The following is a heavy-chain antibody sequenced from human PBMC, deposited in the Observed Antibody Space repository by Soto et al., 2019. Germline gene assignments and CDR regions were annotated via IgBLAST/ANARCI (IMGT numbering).Heavy chain of an antibody. Sequence: EVQLLESGGGLVQPGESLRLSCAAPGFAFSNYALTWVRQAPGKGLEWVSAISGSGGSTYYADSVKGRVAISRDNSKKTVYLQMNSLRAEDMAVYYCAKIPVEGSSSGRAGDYWVQGTLVTVSS. CDR2: ISGSGGST. J-gene: IGHJ4*02. CDR1: GFAFSNYA. CDR3: AKIPVEGSSSGRAGDY. D-gene: IGHD6-6*01. V-gene: IGHV3-23*01.